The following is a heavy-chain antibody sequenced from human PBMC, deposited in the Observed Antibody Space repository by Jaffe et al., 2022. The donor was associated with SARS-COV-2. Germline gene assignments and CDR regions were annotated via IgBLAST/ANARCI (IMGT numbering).Heavy chain of an antibody. V-gene: IGHV4-61*02. CDR2: IYTSGST. Sequence: QVQLQESGPGLVKPSQTLSLTCTVSGGSISSGSYYWSWIRQPAGKGLEWIGRIYTSGSTNYNPSLKSRVTISVDTSKNQFSLKLSSVTAADTAVYYCARGQDIVVVPEPYYGMDVWGQGTTVTVSS. CDR3: ARGQDIVVVPEPYYGMDV. CDR1: GGSISSGSYY. J-gene: IGHJ6*02. D-gene: IGHD2-2*01.